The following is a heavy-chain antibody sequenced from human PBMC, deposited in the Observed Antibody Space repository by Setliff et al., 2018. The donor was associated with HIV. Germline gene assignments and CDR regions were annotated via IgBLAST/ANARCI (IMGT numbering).Heavy chain of an antibody. J-gene: IGHJ4*02. CDR3: VRDPYCPNTCYEDFTFDS. D-gene: IGHD2-8*01. CDR2: ISNSGTA. CDR1: GGSISSSNW. Sequence: PSETLSLTCAVSGGSISSSNWWSWVRQAPGKGLEWIGSISNSGTAYYNPSLKSRVTISVDTSKNQFSLKLSSVTAADTAVYYCVRDPYCPNTCYEDFTFDSWGQGTLVTVSS. V-gene: IGHV4-4*02.